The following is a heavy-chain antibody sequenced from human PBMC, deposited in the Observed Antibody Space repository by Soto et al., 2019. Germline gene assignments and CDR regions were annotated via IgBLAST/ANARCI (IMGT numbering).Heavy chain of an antibody. V-gene: IGHV4-59*01. J-gene: IGHJ5*02. CDR2: IYYSGST. D-gene: IGHD6-13*01. CDR3: ARDGYIVAVHGDWFDP. Sequence: PSETLSLTCVVSGGSLSSYYWSWIRQPPGKGLEWIGYIYYSGSTNYNPSLKSRVTISVDTSKNQFSLKLSSVTAADTAVYYCARDGYIVAVHGDWFDPWGQGTLVTVSS. CDR1: GGSLSSYY.